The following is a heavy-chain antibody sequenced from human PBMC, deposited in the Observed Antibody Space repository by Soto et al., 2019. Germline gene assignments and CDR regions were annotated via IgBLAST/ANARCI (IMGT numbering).Heavy chain of an antibody. CDR3: ARGGRGGFDY. CDR1: GFTFRSYE. CDR2: INIDGRTT. Sequence: PGGSLRLSCAASGFTFRSYEMNWVRQAPGKGLEWVSRINIDGRTTNYAESVKGRFTISRDNAKNTVYLQMNGLRADDTAVYYCARGGRGGFDYWGQGTLVTVSS. J-gene: IGHJ4*02. V-gene: IGHV3-74*01. D-gene: IGHD3-16*01.